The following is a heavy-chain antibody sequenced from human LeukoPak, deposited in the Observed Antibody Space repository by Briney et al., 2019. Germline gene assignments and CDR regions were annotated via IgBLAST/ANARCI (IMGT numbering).Heavy chain of an antibody. CDR2: ICSSGSA. CDR1: GGSISNRNYH. V-gene: IGHV4-39*07. J-gene: IGHJ4*02. D-gene: IGHD6-19*01. Sequence: SETLSLTCTVSGGSISNRNYHRGWIRQPPGKGLEWIGSICSSGSAYYNPSLKSRVTISVDTSKNQFSLKLSSVTAADTAVYYCASGQQWLVRVFDYWGQGTLVTVSS. CDR3: ASGQQWLVRVFDY.